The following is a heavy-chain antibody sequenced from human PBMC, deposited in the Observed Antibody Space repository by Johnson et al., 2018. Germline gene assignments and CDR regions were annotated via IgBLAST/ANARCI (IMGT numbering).Heavy chain of an antibody. Sequence: VQLQESGGGLVQPGGSLRLSCAASGFTFSSYWMHWVRQAPGKGLVWVSRINSDGSSTSYADSVKGRITISRDNAKNTLYLQMNSLRAEDTAVYYWARAGYSSSWYAYGMDVWGQGTTVTVSS. CDR3: ARAGYSSSWYAYGMDV. J-gene: IGHJ6*02. V-gene: IGHV3-74*01. CDR1: GFTFSSYW. D-gene: IGHD6-13*01. CDR2: INSDGSST.